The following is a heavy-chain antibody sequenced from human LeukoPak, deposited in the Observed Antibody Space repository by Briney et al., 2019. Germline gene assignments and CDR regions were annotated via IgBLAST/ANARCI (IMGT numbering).Heavy chain of an antibody. D-gene: IGHD5-18*01. CDR2: IYYSGST. V-gene: IGHV4-59*01. Sequence: RSETLSLTCTVSGGSISSYYWSWIRQPPGKGLEWIGYIYYSGSTNYNPSLKSRATISVDTSKNQFSLKLSSVTAADTAVYYCARDRGYSYGKGEFDYWGQGTLVTGSS. J-gene: IGHJ4*02. CDR3: ARDRGYSYGKGEFDY. CDR1: GGSISSYY.